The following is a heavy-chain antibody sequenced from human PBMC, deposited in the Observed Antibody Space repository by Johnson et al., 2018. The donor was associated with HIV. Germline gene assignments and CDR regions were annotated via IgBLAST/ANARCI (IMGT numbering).Heavy chain of an antibody. Sequence: QVQLVESGGGVVQPGRSLRLSCAAAGFTSSTYALHWVRQAPGKGLEWVARISYDGSTKYYADSVTGRFTISRDNSKNTLYLQMNSLKTEDTAVYYCTTGFGPAYEIWGQGTMVTVSS. CDR2: ISYDGSTK. CDR3: TTGFGPAYEI. V-gene: IGHV3-30*04. D-gene: IGHD3-16*01. J-gene: IGHJ3*02. CDR1: GFTSSTYA.